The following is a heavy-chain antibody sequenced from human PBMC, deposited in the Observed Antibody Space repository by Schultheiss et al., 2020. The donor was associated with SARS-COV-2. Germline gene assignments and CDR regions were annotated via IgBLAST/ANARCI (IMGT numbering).Heavy chain of an antibody. CDR2: VYYTGST. CDR1: GGSISNYY. Sequence: SETLSLTCTVSGGSISNYYWSWIRQPPGKGLEWIGYVYYTGSTKYNPSLKSRVTISIDTSKNQFSVKLSSVTAADTAVYFCARDFNRYCTSTSCDKGYFYTYVDVWGKGTTVTVSS. V-gene: IGHV4-59*01. J-gene: IGHJ6*03. CDR3: ARDFNRYCTSTSCDKGYFYTYVDV. D-gene: IGHD2-2*01.